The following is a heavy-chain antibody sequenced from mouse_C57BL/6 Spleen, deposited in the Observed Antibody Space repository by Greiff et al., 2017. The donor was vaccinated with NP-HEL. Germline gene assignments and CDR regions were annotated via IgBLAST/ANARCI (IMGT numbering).Heavy chain of an antibody. CDR2: ISSGGSYT. V-gene: IGHV5-6*01. Sequence: DVHLVEFGGDLVKPGGSLKLSCAASGFTFSSYGMSWVRQTPDKRLEWVATISSGGSYTYYPDSVKGRFTISRDNAKNTLYLQMSSLKSEDTAMYYCASLFDYWGQGTTLTVSS. J-gene: IGHJ2*01. CDR3: ASLFDY. CDR1: GFTFSSYG.